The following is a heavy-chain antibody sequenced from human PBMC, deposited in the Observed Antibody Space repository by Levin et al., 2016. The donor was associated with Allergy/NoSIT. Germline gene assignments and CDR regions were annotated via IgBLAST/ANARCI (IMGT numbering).Heavy chain of an antibody. J-gene: IGHJ6*02. D-gene: IGHD6-13*01. Sequence: WVRQAPGQGLEWMGWMNPYSGNTGFAQKFQGRVTMTRNTSTTTAYMELSSLRSEDTAVYYCARVYFFHSSSWISDYYYYYGMDVWGQGTTVTVSS. V-gene: IGHV1-8*01. CDR2: MNPYSGNT. CDR3: ARVYFFHSSSWISDYYYYYGMDV.